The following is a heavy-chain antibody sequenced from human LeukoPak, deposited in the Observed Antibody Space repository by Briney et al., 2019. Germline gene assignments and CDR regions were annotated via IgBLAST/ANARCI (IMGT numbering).Heavy chain of an antibody. Sequence: SETLSLTCAVYGGSFSGYYWSWLRQPPGKGLEWIGEINHSGSTNYNPSLKSRVTISVDTSKNQVSLKLSSVTAADTAVYYCARFGRYGLYVWFDPWGQGTLVTVSS. D-gene: IGHD5-18*01. CDR2: INHSGST. CDR3: ARFGRYGLYVWFDP. CDR1: GGSFSGYY. J-gene: IGHJ5*02. V-gene: IGHV4-34*01.